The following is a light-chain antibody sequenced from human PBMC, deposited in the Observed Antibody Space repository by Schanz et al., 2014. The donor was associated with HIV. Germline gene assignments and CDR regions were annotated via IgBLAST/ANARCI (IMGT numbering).Light chain of an antibody. V-gene: IGLV2-14*01. Sequence: QSALTQPASVSGSPGQSITISCTGTSSDVGGYDYLSWYQQHPGTAPKLIIYEVNNRPSGVSWRFSASKSGNTASLTISGLQAEDEADYYCGSYSSGDSHWVFGGGTQLTVL. CDR3: GSYSSGDSHWV. CDR1: SSDVGGYDY. CDR2: EVN. J-gene: IGLJ3*02.